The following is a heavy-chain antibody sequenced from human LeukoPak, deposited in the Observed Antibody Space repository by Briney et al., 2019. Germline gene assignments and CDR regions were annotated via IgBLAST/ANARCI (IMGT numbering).Heavy chain of an antibody. J-gene: IGHJ4*02. CDR2: INPNSGGT. D-gene: IGHD6-19*01. CDR1: GYTFTGYY. Sequence: ASVKVSCKASGYTFTGYYMHWVRQAPGQGLEWMGWINPNSGGTNHAQKFQGRVTMTRDTSITTAYMELSRLRSDDTGVYYCAREEGSGCYDSWGQGTRLTVSS. V-gene: IGHV1-2*02. CDR3: AREEGSGCYDS.